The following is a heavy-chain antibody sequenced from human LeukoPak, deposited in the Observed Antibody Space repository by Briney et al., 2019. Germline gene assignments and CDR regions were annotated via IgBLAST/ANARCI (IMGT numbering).Heavy chain of an antibody. CDR3: ARGLAVAGEYYFDY. CDR1: GFTFSSYA. CDR2: ISYDGSNK. J-gene: IGHJ4*02. D-gene: IGHD6-19*01. V-gene: IGHV3-30-3*01. Sequence: GRSLRLSCAASGFTFSSYAMHWVRQAPGKGLEWVAVISYDGSNKYYADSVKGRFTISRDNSKNTLYLQMNSLRAEDTAVYYCARGLAVAGEYYFDYWGQGTLVTVSS.